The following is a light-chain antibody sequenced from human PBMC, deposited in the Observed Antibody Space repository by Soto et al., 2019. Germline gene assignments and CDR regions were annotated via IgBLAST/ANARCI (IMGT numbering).Light chain of an antibody. CDR3: QTDTTPPPS. V-gene: IGKV1-27*01. CDR1: QGISNY. J-gene: IGKJ4*01. CDR2: AAS. Sequence: DIQMTQSPSSLSASVGDGVTITCRASQGISNYLAWYQQKPGKVPKLLIYAASTLQSGVPSRFSGSGSGTVFPLTIMSLLPEAVATYSFQTDTTPPPSFGGRTMVQLK.